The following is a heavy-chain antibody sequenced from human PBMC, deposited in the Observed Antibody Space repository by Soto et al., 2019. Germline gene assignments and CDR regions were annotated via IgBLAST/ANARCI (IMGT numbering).Heavy chain of an antibody. J-gene: IGHJ2*01. D-gene: IGHD3-10*01. CDR2: NLPLFNIS. CDR1: GGAFSSYA. Sequence: QVQLVQSGAEVKKPGSSVKVSCKASGGAFSSYAISWVRQAPGQGLEWMGGNLPLFNISNYAQKFQGRVTITADEPTSTAYMDLSNLTSEDTAVYYCARRRLDYGSWYFDLWGRGTLITVSS. V-gene: IGHV1-69*01. CDR3: ARRRLDYGSWYFDL.